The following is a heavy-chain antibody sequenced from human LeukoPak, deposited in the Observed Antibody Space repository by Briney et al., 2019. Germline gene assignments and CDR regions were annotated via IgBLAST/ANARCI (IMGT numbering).Heavy chain of an antibody. Sequence: SETLSLTRTVSGGSISSYYWSWIRQPAGKGLEWIGRIYTSGSTNYNPSLKSRVTMSVDTSKNQFSLKLSSVTAADTAVYYCARDSSGWTASWFDPWGQGTLVTVSS. D-gene: IGHD6-19*01. CDR1: GGSISSYY. CDR3: ARDSSGWTASWFDP. V-gene: IGHV4-4*07. CDR2: IYTSGST. J-gene: IGHJ5*02.